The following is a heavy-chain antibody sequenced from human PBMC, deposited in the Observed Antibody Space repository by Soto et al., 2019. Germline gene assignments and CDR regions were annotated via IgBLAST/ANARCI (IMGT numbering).Heavy chain of an antibody. Sequence: GASVKVSCKSSGYTFTTLDINWVRQATGQGLEWIGWMSPNRDNTGYAQKFQGRVAMTRDVSISTTYMELYSLTSEDTAVYYCARGIDAGYDFWGQGTPVTVSS. CDR3: ARGIDAGYDF. CDR1: GYTFTTLD. J-gene: IGHJ4*02. CDR2: MSPNRDNT. D-gene: IGHD5-12*01. V-gene: IGHV1-8*01.